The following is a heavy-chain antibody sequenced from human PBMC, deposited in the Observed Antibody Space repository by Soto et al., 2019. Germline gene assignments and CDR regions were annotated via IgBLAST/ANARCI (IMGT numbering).Heavy chain of an antibody. CDR3: ASGLNGVPRRTLDI. V-gene: IGHV4-59*12. J-gene: IGHJ3*02. CDR1: GGSISRYY. CDR2: IDYSGST. Sequence: SETLSLTCTVSGGSISRYYWSWIRQPPGKGLEWIGYIDYSGSTNYNPSLKSRVTISVDTSKNQFSLKLSSVTAADTAVYYCASGLNGVPRRTLDIRGQGTM. D-gene: IGHD2-15*01.